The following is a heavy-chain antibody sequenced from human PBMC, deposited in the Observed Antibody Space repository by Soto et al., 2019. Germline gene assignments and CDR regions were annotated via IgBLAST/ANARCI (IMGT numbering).Heavy chain of an antibody. D-gene: IGHD2-21*01. J-gene: IGHJ4*02. CDR3: ATASPYCGDFGY. CDR2: ISAYNGNT. V-gene: IGHV1-18*01. Sequence: ASVEVSCKASGYTFTSYGISWVRQAPGQGLEWMGWISAYNGNTNYAQKLQGRVTMTTDTSTSTAYMELRSLRSEDTAVYYCATASPYCGDFGYWGQGTLVTVSS. CDR1: GYTFTSYG.